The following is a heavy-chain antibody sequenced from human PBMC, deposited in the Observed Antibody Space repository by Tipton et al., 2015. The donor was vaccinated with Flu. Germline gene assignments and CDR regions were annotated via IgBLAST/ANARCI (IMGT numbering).Heavy chain of an antibody. CDR2: ISAYNGNT. CDR3: ARWGAVGATGLAATFDL. J-gene: IGHJ3*01. D-gene: IGHD1-26*01. Sequence: QLVQSGAEVKKPGASVKVSCKASGYTFTSYGISWVRQAPGQGLDWMGWISAYNGNTKYAQKLQGRVTMTTDTSTSTAYMELRSLRSDDSAVYYCARWGAVGATGLAATFDLCGLGTMVTFSS. V-gene: IGHV1-18*01. CDR1: GYTFTSYG.